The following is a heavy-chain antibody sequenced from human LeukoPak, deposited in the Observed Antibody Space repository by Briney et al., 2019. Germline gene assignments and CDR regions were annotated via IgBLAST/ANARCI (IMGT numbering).Heavy chain of an antibody. CDR1: GYTLTDQH. CDR3: ARASGWYSPKDY. Sequence: GASVKVSFKCSGYTLTDQHMHWVRQAPGHGIEWMGLSNTNYGGTNYPQKFQGRVTITRDTSISTAYMELSRLTSEHTAVYYCARASGWYSPKDYWGQGALVTVSS. V-gene: IGHV1-2*02. CDR2: SNTNYGGT. J-gene: IGHJ4*02. D-gene: IGHD6-19*01.